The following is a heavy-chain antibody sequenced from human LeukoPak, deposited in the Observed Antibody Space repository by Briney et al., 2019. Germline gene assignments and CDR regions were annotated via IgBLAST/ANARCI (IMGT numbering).Heavy chain of an antibody. D-gene: IGHD6-19*01. Sequence: GGSLRLSCTVSGFTVSSNSMSWVRQAPGKGLEWVSFIYSDNTHYSDSVKGRFTISRDNSKNTLYLQMNSLRAEDTAVYYCAKKPTRIAVAPWGQGTLVTVSS. CDR2: IYSDNT. CDR3: AKKPTRIAVAP. J-gene: IGHJ4*02. CDR1: GFTVSSNS. V-gene: IGHV3-53*01.